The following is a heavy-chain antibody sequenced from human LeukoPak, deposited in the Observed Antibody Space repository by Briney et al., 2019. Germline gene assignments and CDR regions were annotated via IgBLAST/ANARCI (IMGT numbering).Heavy chain of an antibody. J-gene: IGHJ4*02. Sequence: GGSLRLSCAASGFTFEDYTMHWVRQAPGKGLEWVSLISWDGGTRYYADSVKGRFTVSRDNSKKSLYLQMNSLRTEDTALYYCAKELEAAAAFDYWGQGTLVTVSS. D-gene: IGHD6-13*01. CDR2: ISWDGGTR. CDR3: AKELEAAAAFDY. CDR1: GFTFEDYT. V-gene: IGHV3-43*01.